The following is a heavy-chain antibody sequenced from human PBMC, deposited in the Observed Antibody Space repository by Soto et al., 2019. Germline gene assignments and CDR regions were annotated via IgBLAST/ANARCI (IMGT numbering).Heavy chain of an antibody. CDR3: AGGDYGDSIDF. V-gene: IGHV3-33*01. D-gene: IGHD4-17*01. Sequence: QVHLVESGGGVVQPGKSLRLSCAASGFTFDNYGMLWVRQAPGKGLEWVALISYDDSHRYYTNSVRGRFTISRDNSKNMVFLHMNSLQGDDTAVYYCAGGDYGDSIDFWGQGTLVTVSS. J-gene: IGHJ4*02. CDR2: ISYDDSHR. CDR1: GFTFDNYG.